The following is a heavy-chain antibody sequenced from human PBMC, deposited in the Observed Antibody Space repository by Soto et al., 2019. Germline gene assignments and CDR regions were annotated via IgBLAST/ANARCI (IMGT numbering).Heavy chain of an antibody. CDR1: GYTFTGYY. D-gene: IGHD3-9*01. CDR3: ARATKQGGYDILTAYGMDV. J-gene: IGHJ6*02. V-gene: IGHV1-2*04. Sequence: ASVKVSCKASGYTFTGYYMHWVRQAPGQGLEWMRWINPNSGGTNYAQKFQGWVTMTRDTSISTAYMELSRLRSDDTAVYYCARATKQGGYDILTAYGMDVWGQGTTVTVSS. CDR2: INPNSGGT.